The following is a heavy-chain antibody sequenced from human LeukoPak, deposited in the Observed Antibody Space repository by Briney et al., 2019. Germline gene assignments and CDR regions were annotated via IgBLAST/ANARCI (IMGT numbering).Heavy chain of an antibody. CDR1: GGSISSGDYY. CDR3: ARRGYNSGWYYFDS. J-gene: IGHJ4*02. V-gene: IGHV4-30-4*01. CDR2: IYYSGST. Sequence: SETLSLTCTVSGGSISSGDYYWSWIRQPPGKGLEWIGYIYYSGSTYYNPSLKSRVTISVDTSKNQFSLKLSSVTAADTAVYYCARRGYNSGWYYFDSWGQGTLVTVSS. D-gene: IGHD6-19*01.